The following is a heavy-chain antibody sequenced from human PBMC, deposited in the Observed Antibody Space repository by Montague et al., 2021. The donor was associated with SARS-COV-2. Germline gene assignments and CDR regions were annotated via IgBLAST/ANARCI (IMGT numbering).Heavy chain of an antibody. D-gene: IGHD6-19*01. J-gene: IGHJ3*02. CDR3: ARQENSSGWFKPDAFDI. Sequence: SETLSLTCTVSGGSISSSSYYWGWVRQPPGKGLEWIGSIYYSGSTYYNPSLKSRVTISVDTSKNQFSLKLSSVTAADTAVYYRARQENSSGWFKPDAFDIWGQGIMVTVSS. CDR2: IYYSGST. CDR1: GGSISSSSYY. V-gene: IGHV4-39*01.